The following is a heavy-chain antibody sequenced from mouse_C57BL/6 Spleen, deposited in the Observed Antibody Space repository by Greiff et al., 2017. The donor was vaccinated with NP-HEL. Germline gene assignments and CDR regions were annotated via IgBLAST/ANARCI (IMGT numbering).Heavy chain of an antibody. V-gene: IGHV5-4*01. CDR2: ISDGGSYT. Sequence: DVKLVESGGGLVKPGGSLKLSCAASGFTFSSYAMSWVRQTPEKRLEWVATISDGGSYTYYPDNVKGRFTISRDNAKNNLYLQMSHLKSEDTAMYYCAREGDGYDGGSYFDYWGQGTTLTVSS. CDR3: AREGDGYDGGSYFDY. J-gene: IGHJ2*01. CDR1: GFTFSSYA. D-gene: IGHD2-2*01.